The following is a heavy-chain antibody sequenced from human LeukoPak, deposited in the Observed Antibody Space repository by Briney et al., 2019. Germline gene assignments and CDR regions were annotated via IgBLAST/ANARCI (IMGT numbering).Heavy chain of an antibody. CDR2: IKQDGSEK. CDR1: GFTFSSYW. CDR3: ARDLADIVVVPAAMPLDY. Sequence: GGSLRLSCAASGFTFSSYWMSWVRQAPGKGLEWVANIKQDGSEKYYVDSVKGRFTISRDNAKNSLYLQTNSLRAEDTAVYYCARDLADIVVVPAAMPLDYWGQGTLVTVSS. V-gene: IGHV3-7*01. J-gene: IGHJ4*02. D-gene: IGHD2-2*01.